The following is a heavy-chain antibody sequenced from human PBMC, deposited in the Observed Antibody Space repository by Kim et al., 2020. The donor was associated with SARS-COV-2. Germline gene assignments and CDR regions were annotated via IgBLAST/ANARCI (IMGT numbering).Heavy chain of an antibody. Sequence: SNPSLKSRVTISVDTSKNQFSLRLSSVTAADTAVYYCARRNGSGRRWFDPWGQGTLVTVSS. D-gene: IGHD3-10*01. J-gene: IGHJ5*02. V-gene: IGHV4-39*01. CDR3: ARRNGSGRRWFDP.